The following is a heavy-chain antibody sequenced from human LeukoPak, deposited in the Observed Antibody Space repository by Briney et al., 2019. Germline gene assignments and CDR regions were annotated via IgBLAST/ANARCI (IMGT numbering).Heavy chain of an antibody. D-gene: IGHD2-2*01. CDR1: GFTVSSIY. V-gene: IGHV3-23*01. J-gene: IGHJ5*02. CDR3: AKDPDIVVVPASNWFDP. CDR2: ISGSGGST. Sequence: GGSLRLSCAASGFTVSSIYMSWVRQAPGKGLEWVSAISGSGGSTYYADSVKGRFTISRDNSKNTLYLQMNSLRAEDTAVYYCAKDPDIVVVPASNWFDPWGQGTLVTVSS.